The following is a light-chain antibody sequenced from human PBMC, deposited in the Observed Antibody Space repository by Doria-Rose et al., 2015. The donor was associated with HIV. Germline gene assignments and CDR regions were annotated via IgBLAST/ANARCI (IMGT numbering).Light chain of an antibody. Sequence: TQSPESLGMSLGERATLNCKSNQSLLYTSKNYSAWYQQKPGQPPKLLIYWASTRQSGVPARFSGSGSGPDFTLTISSLEAEDVAVYYCQQYYDTPSFGPGTTVDIK. CDR2: WAS. V-gene: IGKV4-1*01. J-gene: IGKJ3*01. CDR3: QQYYDTPS. CDR1: QSLLYTSKNY.